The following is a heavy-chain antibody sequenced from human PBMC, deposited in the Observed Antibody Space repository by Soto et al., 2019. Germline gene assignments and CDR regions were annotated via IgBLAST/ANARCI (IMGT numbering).Heavy chain of an antibody. V-gene: IGHV4-59*01. Sequence: SVTLSRTWSLARGSTYSYYRRWCRQPPWKGLEWIGYIYYTGSTNYNPSRKPRVAISIDTSKNQSSRSPSSVTAADTAVYYCAGAPNWAYFDCWGMGTLFTISS. CDR1: RGSTYSYY. D-gene: IGHD7-27*01. J-gene: IGHJ4*02. CDR3: AGAPNWAYFDC. CDR2: IYYTGST.